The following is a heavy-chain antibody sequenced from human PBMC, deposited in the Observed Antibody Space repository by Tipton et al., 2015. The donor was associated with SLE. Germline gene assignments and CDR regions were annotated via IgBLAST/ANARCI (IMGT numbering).Heavy chain of an antibody. CDR2: IFTSGNT. CDR3: ARRYNWNYKDYFDY. Sequence: TLSLTCNVSGDSINSGRHYWSWIRQPAGKGLEWIGRIFTSGNTNYNPSLKSRITISVDTSKNQFFLKLTSVTAADTAVYYCARRYNWNYKDYFDYWGQGTPVTVSS. CDR1: GDSINSGRHY. D-gene: IGHD1-7*01. V-gene: IGHV4-61*02. J-gene: IGHJ4*02.